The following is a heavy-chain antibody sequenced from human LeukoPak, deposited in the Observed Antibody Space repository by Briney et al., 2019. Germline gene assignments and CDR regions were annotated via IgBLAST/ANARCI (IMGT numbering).Heavy chain of an antibody. CDR1: GFTVNTTF. J-gene: IGHJ4*02. Sequence: GGSLRLSCAASGFTVNTTFMNWVRQAPGKGLEWVSVIYSGGITYYADSMKGRFTISRDNSKNTLYLQMNSLRAEDTAVYYCAKEAAMVRGVIGDYWGQGTLVTVSS. CDR3: AKEAAMVRGVIGDY. V-gene: IGHV3-53*01. CDR2: IYSGGIT. D-gene: IGHD3-10*01.